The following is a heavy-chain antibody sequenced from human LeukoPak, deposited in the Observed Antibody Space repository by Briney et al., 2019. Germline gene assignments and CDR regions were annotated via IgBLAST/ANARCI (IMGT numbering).Heavy chain of an antibody. V-gene: IGHV3-23*01. CDR1: GFTFSSFA. CDR2: IGGSGGST. J-gene: IGHJ4*02. CDR3: AKDPHYYGSGSNTDY. Sequence: PGGSLRLSCAASGFTFSSFAMSWVRQAPGKGLEWVPAIGGSGGSTYYADSVKGRFTISRDNSKNTLYLQMNSLRAEDTAVYYCAKDPHYYGSGSNTDYWGQGTLVTVSS. D-gene: IGHD3-10*01.